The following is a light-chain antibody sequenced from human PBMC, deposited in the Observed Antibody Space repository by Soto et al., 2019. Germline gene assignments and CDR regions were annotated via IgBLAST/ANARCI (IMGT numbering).Light chain of an antibody. J-gene: IGLJ2*01. Sequence: QTVVTQEPSLTVSPGGTVTLTCGSSTGAVTNGHTPYWFQQKPGQAPRTLIYDTSNKHSWTPARFSGSLLGGKAALTLSGAQPEDEAEYYCLLSYDATNVVFGGGTKGPS. V-gene: IGLV7-46*01. CDR1: TGAVTNGHT. CDR2: DTS. CDR3: LLSYDATNVV.